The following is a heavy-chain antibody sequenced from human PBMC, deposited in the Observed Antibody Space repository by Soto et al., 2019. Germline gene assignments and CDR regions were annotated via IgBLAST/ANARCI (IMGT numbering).Heavy chain of an antibody. CDR3: ARYSWELLFWFDP. V-gene: IGHV4-34*01. J-gene: IGHJ5*02. CDR2: INHSGST. Sequence: SETLSLTCAVYGGSFSGYYWSWIRQPPGKGLEWIGEINHSGSTNYNPSLKSRVTISVDTSKNQFSLKLSSVTAADTAVYYCARYSWELLFWFDPWGQGTLVTVSS. D-gene: IGHD1-26*01. CDR1: GGSFSGYY.